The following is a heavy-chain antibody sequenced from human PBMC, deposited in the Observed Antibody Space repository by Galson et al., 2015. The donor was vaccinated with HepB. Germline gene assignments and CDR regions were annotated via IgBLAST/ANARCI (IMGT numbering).Heavy chain of an antibody. Sequence: SVTVSCKASGGTFSSYAISWVRQAPGQGLEWVGDIIPTFSTTNYAHKFRGRVTITADESSTTAYMELTSLRPEDTAVYFCAREGGRPAIYYFDYWGQGTPVTVAS. D-gene: IGHD1-26*01. V-gene: IGHV1-69*13. CDR1: GGTFSSYA. CDR3: AREGGRPAIYYFDY. J-gene: IGHJ4*02. CDR2: IIPTFSTT.